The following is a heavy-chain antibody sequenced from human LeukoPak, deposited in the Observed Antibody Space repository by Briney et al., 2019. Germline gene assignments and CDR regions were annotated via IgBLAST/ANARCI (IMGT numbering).Heavy chain of an antibody. CDR1: GGSITSYY. CDR3: ARGGGLIFDY. J-gene: IGHJ4*02. V-gene: IGHV4-59*01. Sequence: SETLSLTCTVSGGSITSYYWSWIRQPPGKGLEWIGYIYYSGSTNYNPSLKSRVTVSVDTSNNQFSLKLSSVTAADTAMYYCARGGGLIFDYWGQGTLVTVSS. CDR2: IYYSGST. D-gene: IGHD2-8*01.